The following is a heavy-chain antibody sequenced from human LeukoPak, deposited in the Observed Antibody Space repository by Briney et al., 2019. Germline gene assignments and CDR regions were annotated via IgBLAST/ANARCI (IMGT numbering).Heavy chain of an antibody. CDR1: GFTFSSYW. CDR3: ARDRSPEY. V-gene: IGHV3-7*01. CDR2: IKQDGSEK. J-gene: IGHJ4*02. D-gene: IGHD6-13*01. Sequence: PGGSLPLRCVVSGFTFSSYWMTWVRQAPGKGLEWVANIKQDGSEKNYVDSVKGRFTISRDNAKNSLYLQMNSLRAEDTAVYYCARDRSPEYWGQGTLVTVSS.